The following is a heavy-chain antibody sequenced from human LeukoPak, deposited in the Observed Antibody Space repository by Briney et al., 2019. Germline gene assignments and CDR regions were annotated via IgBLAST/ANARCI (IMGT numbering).Heavy chain of an antibody. V-gene: IGHV1-18*04. CDR1: GYPFNTYG. Sequence: EASVKVSCKASGYPFNTYGLSWVRQAPGQGLEWMGQISGNDGATKYAQRFQGRVTMTTDTATSTAYLELTSLTSVDTAVYYCARGVPDFWSGFDSWGQGTLVTVSP. J-gene: IGHJ4*02. D-gene: IGHD3-3*01. CDR3: ARGVPDFWSGFDS. CDR2: ISGNDGAT.